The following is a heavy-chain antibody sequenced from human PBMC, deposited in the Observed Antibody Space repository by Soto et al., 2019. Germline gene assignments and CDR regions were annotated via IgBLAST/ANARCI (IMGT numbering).Heavy chain of an antibody. CDR2: INPSGGST. V-gene: IGHV1-46*03. Sequence: ASVKVSCKASGYTFTSYYMHWVRQAPGQGLEWMGIINPSGGSTSYAQKFQGRVTMTTDTSTSTVYMELSSLRSEDTAVYYCARHLTVTHAFDIWGQGTMVTVSS. D-gene: IGHD4-17*01. CDR3: ARHLTVTHAFDI. J-gene: IGHJ3*02. CDR1: GYTFTSYY.